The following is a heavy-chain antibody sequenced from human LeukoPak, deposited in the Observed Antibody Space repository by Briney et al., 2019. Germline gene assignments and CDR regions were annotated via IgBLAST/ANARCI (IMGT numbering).Heavy chain of an antibody. D-gene: IGHD3-10*01. CDR3: ARDSFFDNYHSGSPTYYYYMDV. Sequence: GGSLRLSCAASGFTFSSYEMNWVRQAPGKGLEWVSYISSSGSTIYYADSVKGRFTISRDNAKDTLHLEMNSLRVEDTAVYYCARDSFFDNYHSGSPTYYYYMDVWGKGTTVTVSS. CDR2: ISSSGSTI. V-gene: IGHV3-48*03. CDR1: GFTFSSYE. J-gene: IGHJ6*03.